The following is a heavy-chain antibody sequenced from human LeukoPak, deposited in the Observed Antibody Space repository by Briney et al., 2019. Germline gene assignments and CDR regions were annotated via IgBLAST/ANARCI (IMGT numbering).Heavy chain of an antibody. J-gene: IGHJ4*02. CDR2: ISGSGGST. CDR3: AKVGAKNLYYLDY. V-gene: IGHV3-23*01. D-gene: IGHD1-26*01. CDR1: GFTFSSYS. Sequence: GGSLRLSCAASGFTFSSYSMNWVRKAPGKGLEWVSAISGSGGSTYYADSVKGRFTISRDNSKNTLYLQMNSLRAEDTAVYYCAKVGAKNLYYLDYWGQGTLVTVSS.